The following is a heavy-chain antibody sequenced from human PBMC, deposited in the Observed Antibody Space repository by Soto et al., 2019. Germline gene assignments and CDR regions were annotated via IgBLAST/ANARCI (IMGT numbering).Heavy chain of an antibody. Sequence: ASVKVSCKASAYTFTSYGITWVRQAPGQGLEWVGWISAYNGNSNYAQKYEGRVTMTTDTSTSTAYMELSSLRSEDTAVYYCARGQWSAVVVIPFDYWGQGTLVTVSS. CDR2: ISAYNGNS. CDR1: AYTFTSYG. D-gene: IGHD3-22*01. J-gene: IGHJ4*02. V-gene: IGHV1-18*04. CDR3: ARGQWSAVVVIPFDY.